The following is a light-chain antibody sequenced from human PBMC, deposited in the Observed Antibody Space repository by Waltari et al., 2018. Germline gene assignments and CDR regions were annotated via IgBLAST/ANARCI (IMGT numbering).Light chain of an antibody. CDR1: SGHSSYA. V-gene: IGLV4-69*01. CDR2: LNSDGSH. Sequence: QLVLTQSPSASASLGDSVKLTCTLSSGHSSYAIAWHQQQPEKGPRYLMTLNSDGSHGQGGGVPARVSGSRCGTERYRTISGLQSEGEAVYYSQTWGTGIRLFGGVTKLTVL. CDR3: QTWGTGIRL. J-gene: IGLJ3*02.